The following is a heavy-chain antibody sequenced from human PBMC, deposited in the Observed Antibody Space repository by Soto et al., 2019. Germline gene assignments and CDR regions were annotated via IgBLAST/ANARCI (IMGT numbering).Heavy chain of an antibody. J-gene: IGHJ6*02. D-gene: IGHD2-2*02. CDR2: ITYDGSSK. Sequence: GGGRRLSCAASGFTFSSYSMNGVRQAPGKGLEWVAVITYDGSSKYYADSVKGRFTISRDSSKNTLYLQMNSLRAEDTAVYYCSNAIPRYYYYGMAVWGQGTTVTVSS. V-gene: IGHV3-30*18. CDR1: GFTFSSYS. CDR3: SNAIPRYYYYGMAV.